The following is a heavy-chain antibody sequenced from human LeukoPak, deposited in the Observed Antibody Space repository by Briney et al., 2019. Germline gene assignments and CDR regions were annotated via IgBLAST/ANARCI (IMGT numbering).Heavy chain of an antibody. J-gene: IGHJ3*02. Sequence: ASVKVSCKASGYTFTSYYMYWVRQAPGQGLEWMGIFNPSGSTASYAQKFRGRVTMTRDTSTSTVYMELSSLRSEDTAVYYCARDRGITGTSDGFDIWGQGTMVTVSS. D-gene: IGHD1-20*01. CDR2: FNPSGSTA. V-gene: IGHV1-46*01. CDR1: GYTFTSYY. CDR3: ARDRGITGTSDGFDI.